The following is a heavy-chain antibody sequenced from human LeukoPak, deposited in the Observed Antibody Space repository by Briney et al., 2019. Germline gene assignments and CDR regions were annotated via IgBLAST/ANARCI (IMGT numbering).Heavy chain of an antibody. CDR1: GYTFTSYD. V-gene: IGHV1-18*01. J-gene: IGHJ4*02. CDR2: ISIYKGDT. CDR3: ARGGGSGSFYDPAIDF. Sequence: GASVKVSCKASGYTFTSYDISWVRQAPGQGLEWMGWISIYKGDTIYAQNFQGRVSMTTDTSTNTAYMELRSLRSDDTAIYYCARGGGSGSFYDPAIDFWGQGTLVTVSS. D-gene: IGHD3-10*01.